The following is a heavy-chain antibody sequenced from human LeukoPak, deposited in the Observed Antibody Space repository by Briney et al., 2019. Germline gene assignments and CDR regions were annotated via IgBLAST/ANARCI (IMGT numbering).Heavy chain of an antibody. CDR3: ARGDWRQWLVRSPFDY. CDR1: GSTFSSYG. Sequence: GGSLRLSCAASGSTFSSYGMHWVRQAPGKGLEGVAVIWYDGSNKYYADSVKGRFTISRDNSKNTLYLQMNSLRAEDTAVYYCARGDWRQWLVRSPFDYWGQGTLVTVSS. D-gene: IGHD6-19*01. J-gene: IGHJ4*02. V-gene: IGHV3-33*01. CDR2: IWYDGSNK.